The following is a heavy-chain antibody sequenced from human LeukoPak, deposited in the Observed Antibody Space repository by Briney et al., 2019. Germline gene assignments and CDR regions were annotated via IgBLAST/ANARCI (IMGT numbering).Heavy chain of an antibody. CDR1: GHTFTNSW. Sequence: GESLKISCEASGHTFTNSWIAWVRQKPGRGPEWMGLIYPDDSDTRYNPSFQGQVIISADKSISTAYLQWSSLKASDTAMYYCARSAGHCSDGLCYAYNWFDLWGQGTLVTVSS. V-gene: IGHV5-51*01. CDR2: IYPDDSDT. D-gene: IGHD2-8*01. CDR3: ARSAGHCSDGLCYAYNWFDL. J-gene: IGHJ5*02.